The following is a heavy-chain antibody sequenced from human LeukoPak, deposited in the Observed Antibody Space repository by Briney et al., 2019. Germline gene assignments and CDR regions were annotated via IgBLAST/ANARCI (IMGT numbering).Heavy chain of an antibody. CDR1: GDSITSGGHY. Sequence: PSETLSLICTVRGDSITSGGHYWTWHRQHPGKDLEWIGYISYSGSTYYNPSLKSRVTISVDTSKNQFSLKLSSVTAADTAVYYCARDQYHELFDYWGQGTLVAVCS. J-gene: IGHJ4*02. CDR2: ISYSGST. D-gene: IGHD2-2*01. V-gene: IGHV4-31*03. CDR3: ARDQYHELFDY.